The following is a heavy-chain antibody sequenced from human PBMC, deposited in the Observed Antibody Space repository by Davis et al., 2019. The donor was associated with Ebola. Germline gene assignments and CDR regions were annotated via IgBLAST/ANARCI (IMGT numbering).Heavy chain of an antibody. V-gene: IGHV3-21*01. CDR3: AKGRPNTPMVTMEFDY. CDR2: ISSGSRFI. Sequence: GESLKISCEASEFTISKHSLNWVRQAPGKGLEWVSLISSGSRFIYYADSVEGRFTISRDNSKNTLHLQMNSLRVEDTAVYYCAKGRPNTPMVTMEFDYWGQGTLVTVSS. J-gene: IGHJ4*02. D-gene: IGHD5-18*01. CDR1: EFTISKHS.